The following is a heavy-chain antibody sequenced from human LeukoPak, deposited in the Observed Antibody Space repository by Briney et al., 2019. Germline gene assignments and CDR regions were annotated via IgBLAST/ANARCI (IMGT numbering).Heavy chain of an antibody. CDR3: ASRDTTMVYYFDY. CDR1: GGSISSSSYY. D-gene: IGHD5-18*01. J-gene: IGHJ4*02. CDR2: IYYSGST. Sequence: SETLSLTCTVSGGSISSSSYYWGWIRQPPGKGLEWIGSIYYSGSTYYNPSLKSRVTISVDTSKNQFSLKLSSVTAADTAVYYCASRDTTMVYYFDYWGQGTLVTVSS. V-gene: IGHV4-39*07.